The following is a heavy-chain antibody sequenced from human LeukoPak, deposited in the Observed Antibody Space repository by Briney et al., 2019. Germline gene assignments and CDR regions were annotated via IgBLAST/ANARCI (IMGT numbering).Heavy chain of an antibody. Sequence: SETLSLTCTVSGFSIHRGYYWGWIPQAPGKEPEGIGNIYQNGRTYYKLSLKSRVTISVDTSKNQFSLKMRSVTAADTAIYYCARVVVVATTPYFDCWGQGTLVTVSS. D-gene: IGHD2-15*01. J-gene: IGHJ4*02. CDR2: IYQNGRT. CDR1: GFSIHRGYY. V-gene: IGHV4-38-2*02. CDR3: ARVVVVATTPYFDC.